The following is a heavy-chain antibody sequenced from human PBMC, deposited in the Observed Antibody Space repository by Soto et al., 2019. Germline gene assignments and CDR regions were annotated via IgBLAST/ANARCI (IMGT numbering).Heavy chain of an antibody. CDR1: GFTFSDYY. V-gene: IGHV3-11*06. CDR3: ARGDYYDSSGPSDY. Sequence: PGGSLRLSCAASGFTFSDYYMSWIRQAPGKGLEWVSYISSSSSYTNYADSVKGRFTISRDNAKNSLYLQMNSLRAEDTAVYYCARGDYYDSSGPSDYWGQGTLVTVSS. D-gene: IGHD3-22*01. CDR2: ISSSSSYT. J-gene: IGHJ4*02.